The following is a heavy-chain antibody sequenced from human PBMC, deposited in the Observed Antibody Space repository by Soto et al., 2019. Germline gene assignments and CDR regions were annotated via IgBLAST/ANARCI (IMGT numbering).Heavy chain of an antibody. V-gene: IGHV1-18*04. D-gene: IGHD3-10*01. Sequence: ASVKVSCKASGYTSTSYGISWVRQAPGQGLEWMGWISAYNGNTNYAQKLQGRVTMTTDTSTSTAYMELRSLRSDDTAVYYCARDLKETYYYGSGSYYTPYFDYWGQGTLVTVSS. J-gene: IGHJ4*02. CDR3: ARDLKETYYYGSGSYYTPYFDY. CDR1: GYTSTSYG. CDR2: ISAYNGNT.